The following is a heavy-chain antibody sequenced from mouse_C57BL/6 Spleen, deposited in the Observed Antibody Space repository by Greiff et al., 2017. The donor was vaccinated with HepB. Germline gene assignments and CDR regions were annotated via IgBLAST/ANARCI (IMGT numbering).Heavy chain of an antibody. CDR1: GYTFTSYW. CDR3: ARIYDGDYYAMDY. D-gene: IGHD2-3*01. CDR2: IDPNSGGT. V-gene: IGHV1-62-3*01. J-gene: IGHJ4*01. Sequence: QVQLQQPGAELVKPGASVKLSCKASGYTFTSYWMHWVKQRPGRGLEWIGRIDPNSGGTKYNEKFKSKATLTADKSSSTAYMQLSSLTYEDSAVYHCARIYDGDYYAMDYWGQGTSVTVSS.